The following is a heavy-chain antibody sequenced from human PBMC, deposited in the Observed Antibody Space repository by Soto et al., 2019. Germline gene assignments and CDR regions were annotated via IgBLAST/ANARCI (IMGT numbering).Heavy chain of an antibody. CDR2: IWYDGSNK. CDR1: GFTFSSYG. CDR3: ARSYGSGSYYNFDY. Sequence: GGSLRLSCAASGFTFSSYGMHWVRQAPGKGLEWVAVIWYDGSNKYYADSVKGRFTISRDNSKNTLYLQMNSLRAEDTAVYYCARSYGSGSYYNFDYRGQGTLVTVSS. D-gene: IGHD3-10*01. V-gene: IGHV3-33*01. J-gene: IGHJ4*02.